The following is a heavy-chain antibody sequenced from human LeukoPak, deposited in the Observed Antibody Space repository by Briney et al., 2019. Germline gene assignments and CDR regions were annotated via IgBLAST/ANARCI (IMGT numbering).Heavy chain of an antibody. Sequence: GGSLRLSCEASGFTFNTYAIYWVRQAPGKGLEWVSGICGSGGCTYYADSVKGRFTISRDNPKNTLYLRMNSLRAEDTAIYYCAITLGFDPWGQGALVTVSS. J-gene: IGHJ5*02. V-gene: IGHV3-23*01. CDR2: ICGSGGCT. CDR3: AITLGFDP. CDR1: GFTFNTYA.